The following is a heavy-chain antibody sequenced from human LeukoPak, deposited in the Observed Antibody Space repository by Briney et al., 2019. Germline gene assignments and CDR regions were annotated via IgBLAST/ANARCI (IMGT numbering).Heavy chain of an antibody. CDR1: GGTFSSYA. Sequence: ASVKVSCKASGGTFSSYAISWVRQAPGQGLEWMGRIIPILGIANYAQKFQGRVTITADKSTSTAYKELSSLRSEDTAVYYCARGGYSYGSLYYYGMDVWGQGTTVTVSS. CDR3: ARGGYSYGSLYYYGMDV. V-gene: IGHV1-69*04. J-gene: IGHJ6*02. CDR2: IIPILGIA. D-gene: IGHD5-18*01.